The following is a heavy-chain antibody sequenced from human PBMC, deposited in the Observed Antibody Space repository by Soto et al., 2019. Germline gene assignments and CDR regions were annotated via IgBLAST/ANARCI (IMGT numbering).Heavy chain of an antibody. CDR3: ARDYHGSGNP. V-gene: IGHV3-74*01. CDR1: GFSLSDYW. Sequence: EVQLVESGGGLVQPGGSLRLSCAASGFSLSDYWIHWVRQAPGKGLVWLSRIKGDGSETDYADSGRGRFTISRDNAKHTVYLQLHRLRVEDTAVSYCARDYHGSGNPWGQGTPVTVSS. CDR2: IKGDGSET. J-gene: IGHJ5*02. D-gene: IGHD3-10*01.